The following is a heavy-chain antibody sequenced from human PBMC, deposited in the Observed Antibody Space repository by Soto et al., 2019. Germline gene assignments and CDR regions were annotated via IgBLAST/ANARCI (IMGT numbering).Heavy chain of an antibody. CDR3: AREWANNTVIGGVTYRYYHGMDV. V-gene: IGHV1-46*01. D-gene: IGHD3-16*01. J-gene: IGHJ6*02. CDR2: INPRSGTT. Sequence: QVQLVQSGAEVKKPGASVKVSCKASGYSLTTSYIKWGRHAPGHGPEGLGLINPRSGTTRNAQNFQGRVTLTRDTSTSTVYMELTGLRSEDSAVYYCAREWANNTVIGGVTYRYYHGMDVWGQGTTVTVSS. CDR1: GYSLTTSY.